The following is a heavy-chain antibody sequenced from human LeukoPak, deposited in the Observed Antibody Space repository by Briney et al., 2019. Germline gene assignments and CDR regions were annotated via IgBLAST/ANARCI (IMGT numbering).Heavy chain of an antibody. J-gene: IGHJ4*02. V-gene: IGHV4-4*02. CDR1: GGSISSSHW. CDR3: ASSDYYRLDH. D-gene: IGHD6-25*01. CDR2: IHQTGST. Sequence: PSGTLSLTCAVSGGSISSSHWWSWVRPPPGKGLEWIGEIHQTGSTNYNPSLRSRGSISLDKAKNQFTLNLNSVTAADTAVYYCASSDYYRLDHWGQGILVTVSS.